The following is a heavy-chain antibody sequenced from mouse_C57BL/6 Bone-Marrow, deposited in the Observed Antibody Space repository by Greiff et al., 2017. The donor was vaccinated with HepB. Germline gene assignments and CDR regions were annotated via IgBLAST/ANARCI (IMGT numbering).Heavy chain of an antibody. V-gene: IGHV1-9*01. Sequence: VQLQQSGAELMKPGASVKLSCKATGYTFTGYWIEWVKQRPGHGLEWIGEILPGSGSTNYTEKFKGKAKCTADTSSNTAYMQLSSLTTEDSAIYYCARWYFDYWGQGTTLTVSA. CDR2: ILPGSGST. CDR1: GYTFTGYW. J-gene: IGHJ2*01. CDR3: ARWYFDY.